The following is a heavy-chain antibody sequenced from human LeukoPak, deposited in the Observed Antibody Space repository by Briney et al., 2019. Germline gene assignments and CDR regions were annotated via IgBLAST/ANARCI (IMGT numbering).Heavy chain of an antibody. CDR2: VFHTGSP. CDR3: ARLSYGYDPYFFDY. Sequence: SETLSLTCTVSNFSVSSHYYWGWVRQPPGKGLEWIGAVFHTGSPYYNPSLKSRVTISIDTSKKEFSLDLGSVTAADTAIYHCARLSYGYDPYFFDYWGHGTLVTVSS. CDR1: NFSVSSHYY. V-gene: IGHV4-38-2*02. D-gene: IGHD5-12*01. J-gene: IGHJ4*01.